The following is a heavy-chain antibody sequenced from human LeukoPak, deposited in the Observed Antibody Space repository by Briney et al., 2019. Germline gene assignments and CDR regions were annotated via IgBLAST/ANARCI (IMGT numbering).Heavy chain of an antibody. V-gene: IGHV3-23*01. CDR1: GFTFSTYG. D-gene: IGHD3-10*01. CDR2: ISGSASGGIT. J-gene: IGHJ1*01. Sequence: GGSLRLSCAASGFTFSTYGMSWVRQSPGKGLEWVSAISGSASGGITNYADSVKGRFTISRDNYKNALYLQMNSLRVEDTAVYYCANHRSAFEFWGQGTLVTVSS. CDR3: ANHRSAFEF.